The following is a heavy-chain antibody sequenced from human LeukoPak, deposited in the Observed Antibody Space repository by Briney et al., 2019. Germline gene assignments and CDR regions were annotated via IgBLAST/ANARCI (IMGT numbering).Heavy chain of an antibody. CDR3: AKARAGDITAAFNY. CDR2: ISGSSGII. V-gene: IGHV3-48*01. J-gene: IGHJ4*02. Sequence: GGSLRLSCAASGFTFSSYSMNWVRQAPGKGLEWLSYISGSSGIILYADSVKGRFTISRDNSENTLNLQMNSLRAEDTAVYYCAKARAGDITAAFNYWGQGTLVTVSS. D-gene: IGHD6-13*01. CDR1: GFTFSSYS.